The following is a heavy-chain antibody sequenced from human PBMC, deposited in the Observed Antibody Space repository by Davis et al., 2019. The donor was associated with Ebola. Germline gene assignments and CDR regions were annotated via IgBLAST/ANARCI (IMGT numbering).Heavy chain of an antibody. D-gene: IGHD3-10*01. CDR1: GGSISGSNDY. CDR3: ARNNSGIPFDY. CDR2: VYYSGST. V-gene: IGHV4-39*07. Sequence: PSETLSFTCSVSGGSISGSNDYWGWIRQPPGKGLEWIGSVYYSGSTHYNPSLKSRLTISVDTSKNQFSLKLNSLTAADTAVYYCARNNSGIPFDYWGQGALVIVSS. J-gene: IGHJ4*02.